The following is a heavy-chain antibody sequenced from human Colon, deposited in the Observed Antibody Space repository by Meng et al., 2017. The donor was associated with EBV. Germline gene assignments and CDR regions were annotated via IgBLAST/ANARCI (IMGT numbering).Heavy chain of an antibody. D-gene: IGHD1-26*01. Sequence: QVQLVQSGAEVKKXXASVMVSXKASGYIFTNYDINWVRQATGQGLEWMGWMNPNSGNTGYAQKIHGRVTMTRDTSTSTAYMELSSLTSEDTAVYFCARIRSAEGATSHYYYGMDVWGQGTTVTVSS. CDR2: MNPNSGNT. V-gene: IGHV1-8*01. CDR1: GYIFTNYD. CDR3: ARIRSAEGATSHYYYGMDV. J-gene: IGHJ6*02.